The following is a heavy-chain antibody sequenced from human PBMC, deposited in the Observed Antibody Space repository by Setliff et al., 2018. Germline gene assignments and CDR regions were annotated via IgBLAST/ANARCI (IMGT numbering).Heavy chain of an antibody. D-gene: IGHD3-10*01. V-gene: IGHV4-59*02. CDR2: MSYSGSN. CDR1: GGSVTRYS. J-gene: IGHJ4*02. CDR3: ARDRTYYGSGTYTRWFDY. Sequence: SETLSLTCNVSGGSVTRYSWTWIRQPPGRGLEWIGSMSYSGSNDYNPSLKSRVTMSIHTSKNQFSLSLSSVTAADTAVYYCARDRTYYGSGTYTRWFDYWGQGTLVTVSS.